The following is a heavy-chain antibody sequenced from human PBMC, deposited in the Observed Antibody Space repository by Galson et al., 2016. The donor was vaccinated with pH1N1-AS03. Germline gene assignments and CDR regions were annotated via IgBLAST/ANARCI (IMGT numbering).Heavy chain of an antibody. CDR3: ARDRTVETASIIYYYGMDV. V-gene: IGHV3-7*03. Sequence: SLRLSCAVSGFTLGSHWMSWVRQAPGKGLEWVANINKDGNEKYYVDSVKGRFAISRENAKNSLYLQMNSLRAEDTAVYYWARDRTVETASIIYYYGMDVWGQGTTVTVSS. CDR2: INKDGNEK. J-gene: IGHJ6*02. CDR1: GFTLGSHW. D-gene: IGHD2-2*01.